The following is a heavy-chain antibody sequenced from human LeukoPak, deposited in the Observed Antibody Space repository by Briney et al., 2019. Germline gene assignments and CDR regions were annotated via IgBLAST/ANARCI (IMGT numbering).Heavy chain of an antibody. D-gene: IGHD2-2*01. CDR1: GFTFSSYA. CDR3: TRNYYYYYYMDV. J-gene: IGHJ6*03. Sequence: AGVSLRLFCAASGFTFSSYAMSWVRQSPGKGLEWVSAISGSGGSTYYADSVKGRFTISRDNSKNTLYLQMNSMSAEDTAVYYCTRNYYYYYYMDVWGKGTTVTVSS. V-gene: IGHV3-23*01. CDR2: ISGSGGST.